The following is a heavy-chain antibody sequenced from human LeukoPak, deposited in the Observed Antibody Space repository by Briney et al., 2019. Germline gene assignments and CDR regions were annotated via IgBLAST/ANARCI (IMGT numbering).Heavy chain of an antibody. CDR1: GYSLTRYW. CDR3: ARQGVGGYYDSSVLSFDY. D-gene: IGHD3-22*01. J-gene: IGHJ4*02. CDR2: IYPGDSDT. V-gene: IGHV5-51*01. Sequence: GESLKISFKGSGYSLTRYWSGWVRQMPGKGLEWMGIIYPGDSDTRYSPSFQGQVTITADKSISTAYLQWSSLKASDTAMHYCARQGVGGYYDSSVLSFDYWGQGTLVTVSS.